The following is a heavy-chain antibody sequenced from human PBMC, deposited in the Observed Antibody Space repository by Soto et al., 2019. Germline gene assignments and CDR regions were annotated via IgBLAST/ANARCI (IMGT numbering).Heavy chain of an antibody. V-gene: IGHV1-69*01. CDR1: GGTFSSYA. CDR3: ARGHRANYDYYYGMDV. Sequence: QVQLVQSGAEVKKPGSSVKVSCKASGGTFSSYAISWVRQAPGQGLEWMGGIIPIFGTANYAQKFQGRVTITADESTSTAYMELSSLRSEDTAVYYCARGHRANYDYYYGMDVWGQGTTVTVSS. J-gene: IGHJ6*02. CDR2: IIPIFGTA.